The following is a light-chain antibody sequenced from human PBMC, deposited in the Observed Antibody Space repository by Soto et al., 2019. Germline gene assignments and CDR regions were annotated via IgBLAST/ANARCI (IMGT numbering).Light chain of an antibody. Sequence: AIQMTQSASSLSASVGDRVTITCRASQGIRNDLGWYQQKPGKAPKLLIYAASSLQSGVPSRFSGSGSGTDFTLTISFLQSEDFATYYCQQFYAYPRTFGQGTKVDIK. V-gene: IGKV1-6*01. CDR2: AAS. CDR3: QQFYAYPRT. J-gene: IGKJ1*01. CDR1: QGIRND.